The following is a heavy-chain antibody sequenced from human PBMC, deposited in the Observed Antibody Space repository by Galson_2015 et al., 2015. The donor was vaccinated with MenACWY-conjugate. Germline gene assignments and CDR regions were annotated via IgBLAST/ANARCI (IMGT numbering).Heavy chain of an antibody. J-gene: IGHJ4*02. CDR3: ARRVLRGGYSQYFFDY. CDR1: GFTFTNYW. D-gene: IGHD5-18*01. Sequence: QSGAAAEKPGESLKISCKGSGFTFTNYWVGWVCQMSGKGLEWMGAMFLGDSDSRYRPYTANSHTIYNWPFQGQVTIAVDKSINTAYLQWSSLMAPEATMYFGARRVLRGGYSQYFFDYWGQGTLVTVSS. CDR2: MFLGDSDS. V-gene: IGHV5-51*01.